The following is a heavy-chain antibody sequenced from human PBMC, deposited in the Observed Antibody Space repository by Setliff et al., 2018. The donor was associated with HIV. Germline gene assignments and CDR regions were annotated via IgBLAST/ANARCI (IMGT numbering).Heavy chain of an antibody. CDR2: ISGSGDST. CDR1: GFTFSYHA. Sequence: AGGSLRLSCAASGFTFSYHAMTWVRQAPGKGLEWVSGISGSGDSTFYADSVKGRFTISRDNSKNTLSLQMNDLRAEDTALYYCAKDYTPTFWEYNWFDVWGQGTLVTVSS. J-gene: IGHJ5*02. D-gene: IGHD3-3*01. V-gene: IGHV3-23*01. CDR3: AKDYTPTFWEYNWFDV.